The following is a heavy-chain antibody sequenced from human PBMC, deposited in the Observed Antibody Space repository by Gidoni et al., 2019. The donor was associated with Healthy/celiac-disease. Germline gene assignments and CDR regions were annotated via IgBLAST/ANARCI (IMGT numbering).Heavy chain of an antibody. Sequence: QVQLQQWGAGLLKPSETLSLMCAVYGGSFSGYYWSWIRQPPGKGLEWIGEINHSGSTKYNPSLKSRVTISVDTSKNQFSLKLSSVTAADKALYYCARGNGIAVAGNWFDPWGQGSLVTVSS. CDR1: GGSFSGYY. D-gene: IGHD6-19*01. CDR2: INHSGST. V-gene: IGHV4-34*02. J-gene: IGHJ5*02. CDR3: ARGNGIAVAGNWFDP.